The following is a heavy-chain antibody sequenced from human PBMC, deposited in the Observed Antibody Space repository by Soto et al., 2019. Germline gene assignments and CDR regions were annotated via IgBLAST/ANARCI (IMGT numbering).Heavy chain of an antibody. Sequence: GGSLRLSCAASGFTFSSYWMHWVRQAPGKGLVWVSRINSDGSSTSYADSVKGRFTISRDNAKNTPYLQMNSLRAEDTAVYYCASSSLGVYYMDVWGKGTTVTVSS. D-gene: IGHD6-6*01. CDR3: ASSSLGVYYMDV. CDR2: INSDGSST. J-gene: IGHJ6*03. CDR1: GFTFSSYW. V-gene: IGHV3-74*01.